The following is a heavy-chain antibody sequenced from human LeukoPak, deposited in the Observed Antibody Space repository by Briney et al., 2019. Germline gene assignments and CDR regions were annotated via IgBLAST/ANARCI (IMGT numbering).Heavy chain of an antibody. Sequence: GGSLRLSCAASGFTFSSYSMSWVRQAPGKGLEWVSSISNSGGRTFYTDSVKGRFTISRDNSKITLYLQMNSLRTEDTAVYYCAKDHVIMVRGGYFSMDVWGQGTTVIVSS. CDR1: GFTFSSYS. CDR3: AKDHVIMVRGGYFSMDV. V-gene: IGHV3-23*01. CDR2: ISNSGGRT. J-gene: IGHJ6*02. D-gene: IGHD3-10*01.